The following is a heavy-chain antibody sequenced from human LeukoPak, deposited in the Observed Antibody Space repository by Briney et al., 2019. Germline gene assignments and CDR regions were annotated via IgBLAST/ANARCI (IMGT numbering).Heavy chain of an antibody. CDR3: ARQGDSGWYYFDY. Sequence: PSGTLSLTCDVSGGSISSSNWWSWVRQPPGKELEWIGEIYHSGSTNYNPSLKSRVTISVDKSKNQFSLNLTSVTAADTAAYYCARQGDSGWYYFDYWGQGSLVTVSS. CDR1: GGSISSSNW. CDR2: IYHSGST. V-gene: IGHV4-4*02. D-gene: IGHD6-19*01. J-gene: IGHJ4*02.